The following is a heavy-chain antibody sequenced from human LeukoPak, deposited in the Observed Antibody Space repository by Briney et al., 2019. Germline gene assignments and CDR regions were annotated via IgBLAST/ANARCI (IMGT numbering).Heavy chain of an antibody. J-gene: IGHJ4*02. CDR2: INHSGST. CDR3: ARFKYSYGFDY. D-gene: IGHD5-18*01. CDR1: GGSFSGYY. Sequence: SETLSLTCAVYGGSFSGYYWSWIRQPPGKGLEWIGEINHSGSTNYNPSLKSRVTISEDTSKNQFSLKLSSVTAADTAVYYCARFKYSYGFDYWGQGTLVTVSS. V-gene: IGHV4-34*01.